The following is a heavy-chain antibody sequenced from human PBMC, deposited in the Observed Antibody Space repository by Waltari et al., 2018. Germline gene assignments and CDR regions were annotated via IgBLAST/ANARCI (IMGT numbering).Heavy chain of an antibody. Sequence: QVQLVPSGAEVKKPGAPVWVSCKAPGSAFTRHSMPWVRPAPGQGLEWMGWINPNSGGTNYAQKFQGRVTMTRDTSISTAYMELSRLRSDDTAVYYCARDVGVDTAMDHFDYWGQGTLVTVSS. D-gene: IGHD5-18*01. CDR1: GSAFTRHS. V-gene: IGHV1-2*02. CDR2: INPNSGGT. J-gene: IGHJ4*02. CDR3: ARDVGVDTAMDHFDY.